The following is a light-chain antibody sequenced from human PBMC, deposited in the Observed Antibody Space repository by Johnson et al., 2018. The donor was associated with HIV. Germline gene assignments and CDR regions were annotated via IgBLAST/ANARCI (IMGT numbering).Light chain of an antibody. CDR1: SSNIGTNY. CDR2: ENN. Sequence: QSVLTQPPSVSAAPGQKVTISCSGSSSNIGTNYVSWYQQLPGTAPKLLIYENNKRPSGIPDRFSASESGTSATLGITGLKTGDEAAYYCGAWASSLSAHYVFGTGTKVTVL. J-gene: IGLJ1*01. CDR3: GAWASSLSAHYV. V-gene: IGLV1-51*01.